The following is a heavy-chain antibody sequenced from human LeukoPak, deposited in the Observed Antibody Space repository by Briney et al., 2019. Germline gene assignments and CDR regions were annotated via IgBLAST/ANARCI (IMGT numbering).Heavy chain of an antibody. CDR3: ARDPGGYSYGLRFDP. CDR1: GGTFSSYA. D-gene: IGHD5-18*01. V-gene: IGHV1-69*13. Sequence: SVKVSCKASGGTFSSYAISWVRQAPGRGLEWMGGIIPIFGTANYAQKFQGRVTITADESTSTAYMELSSLRSEDTAVYYCARDPGGYSYGLRFDPWGQGTLVTVSS. J-gene: IGHJ5*02. CDR2: IIPIFGTA.